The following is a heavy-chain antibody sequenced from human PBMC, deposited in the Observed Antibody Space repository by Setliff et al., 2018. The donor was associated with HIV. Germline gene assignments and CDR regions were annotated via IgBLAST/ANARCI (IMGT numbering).Heavy chain of an antibody. CDR1: GGTFSSYP. CDR2: IIPIFGTT. Sequence: ASVKVSCKASGGTFSSYPISWVRQAPGQGLEWMGGIIPIFGTTHYAQKFQGRVTVTADESTSTAYMQLSSLRSDDTAVYYCARGRNYDSSGYGDYYYYMDVGGKGTTVTVSS. J-gene: IGHJ6*03. CDR3: ARGRNYDSSGYGDYYYYMDV. D-gene: IGHD3-22*01. V-gene: IGHV1-69*13.